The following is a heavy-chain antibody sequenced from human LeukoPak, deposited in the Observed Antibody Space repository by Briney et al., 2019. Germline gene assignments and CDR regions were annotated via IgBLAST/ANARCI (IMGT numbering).Heavy chain of an antibody. V-gene: IGHV3-48*04. D-gene: IGHD6-13*01. Sequence: GGSLRLSCAASGFTFSSYSMNWVRQAPGKGLDWVSFIGNSNSGSATYYADSVKGQFTISRDNAKNSLYLQMDSLRAEDTAVYYCAKDIVAAGLFFDYWGQGTLVTVSS. CDR2: IGNSNSGSAT. CDR3: AKDIVAAGLFFDY. J-gene: IGHJ4*02. CDR1: GFTFSSYS.